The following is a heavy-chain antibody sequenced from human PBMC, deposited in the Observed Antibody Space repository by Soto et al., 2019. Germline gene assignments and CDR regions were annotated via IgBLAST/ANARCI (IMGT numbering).Heavy chain of an antibody. CDR3: ARGLLWYYDSSRYYYSSTHYFDY. CDR2: INHSGST. V-gene: IGHV4-34*01. Sequence: PSETLSLTCAVYGGSFSGYYWSWIRQPPGKGLEWIGEINHSGSTNYNPSLKSRVTISVDTSKNQFSLKLSSVTAADTAVYYCARGLLWYYDSSRYYYSSTHYFDYWGQGTLVAV. D-gene: IGHD3-22*01. CDR1: GGSFSGYY. J-gene: IGHJ4*02.